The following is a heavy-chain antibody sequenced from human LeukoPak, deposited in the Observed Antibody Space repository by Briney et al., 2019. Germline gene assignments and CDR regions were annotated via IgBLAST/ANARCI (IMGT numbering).Heavy chain of an antibody. CDR2: IYHSGST. CDR3: ASGSSLRAFDI. V-gene: IGHV4-30-2*01. J-gene: IGHJ3*02. Sequence: PSQTLSLTCAVSGGSISSGGYSWGWLRQPPGTGLEWIGYIYHSGSTYYNPSLKSRVTISVDRSKNQFSLKLSSVTAADTAVYYCASGSSLRAFDIWGQGTMVTVSS. D-gene: IGHD3-10*01. CDR1: GGSISSGGYS.